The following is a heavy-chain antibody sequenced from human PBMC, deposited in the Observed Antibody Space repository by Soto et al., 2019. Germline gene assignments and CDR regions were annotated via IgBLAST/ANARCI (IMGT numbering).Heavy chain of an antibody. CDR1: GFTFSDHY. D-gene: IGHD3-16*01. CDR3: ARDGGVLASGGDKGDY. CDR2: ISSSGTTM. J-gene: IGHJ4*02. Sequence: QVQLVESGGGLVKPGGSLRLSCATSGFTFSDHYMSWIRQGPGKGLEWISYISSSGTTMYSADSLKGRFTISRDNAKNWFYLKMNSMRADDTAVYYCARDGGVLASGGDKGDYWGQGTLVTVSS. V-gene: IGHV3-11*01.